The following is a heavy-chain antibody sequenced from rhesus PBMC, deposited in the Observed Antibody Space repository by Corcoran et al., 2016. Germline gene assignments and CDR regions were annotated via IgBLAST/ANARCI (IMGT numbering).Heavy chain of an antibody. CDR2: IYWDDDK. CDR1: GFSLTTSGMG. CDR3: ARGTWVQYGY. D-gene: IGHD5-24*01. V-gene: IGHV2-174*01. Sequence: QVTLKESGPALVKPTQTLTLTCTFSGFSLTTSGMGVGWIRQPPGKALEWLALIYWDDDKRYSTALKSRLTIPKDTSKNQVVLTMTNMDPVDTATYCCARGTWVQYGYWGQGVLVTVYS. J-gene: IGHJ4*01.